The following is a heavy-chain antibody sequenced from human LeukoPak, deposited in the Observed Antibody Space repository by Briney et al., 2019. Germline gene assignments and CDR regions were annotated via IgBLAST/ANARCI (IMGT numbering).Heavy chain of an antibody. CDR2: INHSGGT. CDR1: GGSFSGYY. CDR3: ARGTVLRYFDWLPRFDY. D-gene: IGHD3-9*01. J-gene: IGHJ4*02. V-gene: IGHV4-34*01. Sequence: SETLSLTCAVYGGSFSGYYWSWIRQPPGKGLEWIGEINHSGGTNYNPSLKSRVTISVDTSKNQFSLKLSSVTAADTAVYYCARGTVLRYFDWLPRFDYWGQGTLVTVSS.